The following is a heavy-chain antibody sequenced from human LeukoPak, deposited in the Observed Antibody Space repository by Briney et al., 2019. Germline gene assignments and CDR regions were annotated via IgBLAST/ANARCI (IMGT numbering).Heavy chain of an antibody. CDR2: IYYSGST. CDR3: ASGVGQGYYYYGMDV. V-gene: IGHV4-59*01. D-gene: IGHD3-3*01. CDR1: GGSISSYY. J-gene: IGHJ6*02. Sequence: SETLSLTCTVSGGSISSYYWSWIRQPPGKGLEWIGYIYYSGSTNYNPSLKSRVTISVDTSKNQFSLKLSSVTAADTAVYYCASGVGQGYYYYGMDVWGQGTTVTVSS.